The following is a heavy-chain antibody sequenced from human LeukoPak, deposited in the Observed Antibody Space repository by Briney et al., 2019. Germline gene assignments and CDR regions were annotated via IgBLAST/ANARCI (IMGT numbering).Heavy chain of an antibody. CDR2: IYTSGGT. CDR3: ARDLAYGSGSDHIGDWFDP. D-gene: IGHD3-10*01. J-gene: IGHJ5*02. V-gene: IGHV4-4*07. Sequence: PSETLSLTCTVSGGSISGVYWSWIRQPVGKGLEWVGRIYTSGGTNYNPSLKSRVTMSVDTSKNQFSLKLSSVTAADTAVYYCARDLAYGSGSDHIGDWFDPWGQGTLVTVSS. CDR1: GGSISGVY.